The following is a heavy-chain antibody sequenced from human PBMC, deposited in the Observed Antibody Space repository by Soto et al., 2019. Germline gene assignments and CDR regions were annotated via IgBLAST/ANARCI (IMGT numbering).Heavy chain of an antibody. CDR3: AREGGGYCSSTSCYSWFDP. Sequence: QVQLVQSGAEVKKPGSSVKVSCKASGGTFSSYAISWVRQAPGQGLEWMGGIIPIFGTANYAQKFQGRVTITADKSTSTAYMELSSLRSEDTAVYYCAREGGGYCSSTSCYSWFDPWGQGTLVPVSS. D-gene: IGHD2-2*01. V-gene: IGHV1-69*06. CDR1: GGTFSSYA. CDR2: IIPIFGTA. J-gene: IGHJ5*02.